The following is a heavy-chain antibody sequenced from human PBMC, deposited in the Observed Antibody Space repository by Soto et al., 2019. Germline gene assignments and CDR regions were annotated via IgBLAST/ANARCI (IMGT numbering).Heavy chain of an antibody. V-gene: IGHV3-23*01. CDR1: LFTFTNYA. CDR2: VSNRGDST. D-gene: IGHD3-22*01. J-gene: IGHJ4*02. Sequence: VGPLRLSCESSLFTFTNYAMNLVLQCPLKGLEWVSSVSNRGDSTNYADSVTGRFTISRDNSKSTVSLQMNSLRVEDSAVYYCAKAGNYNDRSGYYYFEHWGQGMLVTVSS. CDR3: AKAGNYNDRSGYYYFEH.